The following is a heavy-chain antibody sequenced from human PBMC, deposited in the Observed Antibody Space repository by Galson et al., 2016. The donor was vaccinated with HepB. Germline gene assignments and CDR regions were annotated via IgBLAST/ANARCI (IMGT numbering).Heavy chain of an antibody. CDR2: ITGSGRRI. Sequence: SLRLSCAASGFTFTSYAMTWVRQTPGKGLEWVSSITGSGRRIYYADSVKGRVTISRDNSKNTLYLQMHSLRGEDTAVYYCAKGRWDFDSWGQGTLVTVSS. D-gene: IGHD5-24*01. V-gene: IGHV3-23*01. J-gene: IGHJ4*02. CDR1: GFTFTSYA. CDR3: AKGRWDFDS.